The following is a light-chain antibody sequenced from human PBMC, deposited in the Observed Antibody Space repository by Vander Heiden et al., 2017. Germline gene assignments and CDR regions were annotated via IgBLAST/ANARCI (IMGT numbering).Light chain of an antibody. J-gene: IGKJ4*01. CDR3: QQEDNLPFT. CDR2: DAS. CDR1: QDISNY. V-gene: IGKV1-33*01. Sequence: DIQMTQSPSSLSASVGDRVTITCQASQDISNYLNWYQQKPGKAPKLLIYDASNVETGVPSRFSGSGSGTDFTFTISSLHPEDFATYYCQQEDNLPFTFGGGTKVEIK.